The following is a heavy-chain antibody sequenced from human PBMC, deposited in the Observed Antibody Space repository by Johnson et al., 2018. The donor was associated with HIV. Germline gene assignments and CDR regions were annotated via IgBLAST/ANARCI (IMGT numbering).Heavy chain of an antibody. CDR2: ISWDGGST. V-gene: IGHV3-43*01. J-gene: IGHJ3*02. D-gene: IGHD6-13*01. CDR1: GFTFDDYT. Sequence: VQLVQSGGVVVQPGGSLRLSCAASGFTFDDYTMHWVRQAPGKGLEWVSLISWDGGSTYYADSVKGRFTISRDNSKNSLYLQMNSLRTEDTALYYCAAAGIDAFDIWGLGTMVTVSS. CDR3: AAAGIDAFDI.